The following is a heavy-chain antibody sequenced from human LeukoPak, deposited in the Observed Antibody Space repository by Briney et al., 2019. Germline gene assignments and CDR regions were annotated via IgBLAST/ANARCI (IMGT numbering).Heavy chain of an antibody. J-gene: IGHJ6*03. V-gene: IGHV4-39*01. CDR3: ARHKDYYYSYMDV. Sequence: PSETLSLTCTVSGGSISSSSYYWGWIRQPPGKGLEWIGSIYYSGSTYYNPSLKSRVAISVDTSKNQFSLKLSSVTAADTAVYYCARHKDYYYSYMDVRAKGPRSPSP. CDR2: IYYSGST. CDR1: GGSISSSSYY.